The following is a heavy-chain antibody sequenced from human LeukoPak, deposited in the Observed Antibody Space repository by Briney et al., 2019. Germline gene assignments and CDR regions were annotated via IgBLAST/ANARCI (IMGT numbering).Heavy chain of an antibody. CDR3: ACAIYGSSSGGCDY. CDR2: ISAYNGNT. CDR1: GYTFTSYG. V-gene: IGHV1-18*01. J-gene: IGHJ4*02. D-gene: IGHD6-6*01. Sequence: ASVKVSCKASGYTFTSYGISWVRQAPGQGLEWMGWISAYNGNTNYAQKLQGRVTMTTDTSTSTAYMELRSLRSDDTAVYYCACAIYGSSSGGCDYWGQGTLVTVSS.